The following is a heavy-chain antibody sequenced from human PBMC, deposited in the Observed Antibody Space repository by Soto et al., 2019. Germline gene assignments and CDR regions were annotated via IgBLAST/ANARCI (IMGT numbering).Heavy chain of an antibody. CDR1: GFTFSSYA. J-gene: IGHJ4*02. CDR3: ARDPNWDY. CDR2: VTGSGDRT. V-gene: IGHV3-23*01. Sequence: GGSLRLSCAASGFTFSSYAMSWVRQAPGMGLEWVSSVTGSGDRTYYADSVRGRFTISRDNSKNMVYLYMNSLRVDDTALYFCARDPNWDYWGQGTLVTVSS.